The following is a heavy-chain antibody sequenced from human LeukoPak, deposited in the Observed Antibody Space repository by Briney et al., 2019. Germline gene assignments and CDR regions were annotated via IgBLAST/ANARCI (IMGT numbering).Heavy chain of an antibody. D-gene: IGHD2-21*01. CDR2: IRSKAYGGTT. CDR3: TSIGGPYCGGDCYILRSDY. J-gene: IGHJ4*02. Sequence: GGSLRLSCTASGFTFGDYAMSWVRQAPGKGLEWVGFIRSKAYGGTTEYAASVKGRFTISRDDSKSIAYLQMNSLKTEDTAVYYCTSIGGPYCGGDCYILRSDYWGQGTLVTVSS. CDR1: GFTFGDYA. V-gene: IGHV3-49*04.